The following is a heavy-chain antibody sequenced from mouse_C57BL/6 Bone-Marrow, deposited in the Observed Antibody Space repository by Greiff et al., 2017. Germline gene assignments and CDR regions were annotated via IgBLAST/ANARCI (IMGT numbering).Heavy chain of an antibody. V-gene: IGHV1-82*01. D-gene: IGHD1-1*01. CDR1: GYAFSSSW. Sequence: VNVVESGPELVKPGASVKISCKASGYAFSSSWMNWVKQRPGKGLEWIGRIYPGDGDTNYNGKFKGKATLTADKSSSTAYMQLSSLTSEDSAVYFCARVLITTVVATDYWGQGTTLTVSS. CDR2: IYPGDGDT. J-gene: IGHJ2*01. CDR3: ARVLITTVVATDY.